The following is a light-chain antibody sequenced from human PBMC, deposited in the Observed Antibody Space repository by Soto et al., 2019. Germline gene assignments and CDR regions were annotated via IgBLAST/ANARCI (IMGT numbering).Light chain of an antibody. CDR3: QQYVSSPWT. CDR2: GAS. Sequence: ELVLTQSPGTLSLSPGERATLSCRASQSVSSSHLAWYQQKAGQAPTVLIYGASSRATGIPDRFSGSGSGTDCTLTISRLEPEDFAVYYCQQYVSSPWTFGQGTKVEIK. V-gene: IGKV3-20*01. CDR1: QSVSSSH. J-gene: IGKJ1*01.